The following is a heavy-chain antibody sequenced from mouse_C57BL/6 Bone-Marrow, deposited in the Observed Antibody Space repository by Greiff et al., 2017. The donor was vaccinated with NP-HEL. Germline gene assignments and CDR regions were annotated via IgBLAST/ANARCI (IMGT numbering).Heavy chain of an antibody. CDR2: IRSKSNNYAT. J-gene: IGHJ4*01. Sequence: EVQGVESGGGLVQPKGSLKLSCAASGFSFNTYAMNWVRQAPGKGLEWVARIRSKSNNYATYYADSVKDRFTISRDDSESMLYLQMNNLKTEDTAMYYCVRGSSGYGGAMDYWGQGTSVTVSS. CDR1: GFSFNTYA. V-gene: IGHV10-1*01. CDR3: VRGSSGYGGAMDY. D-gene: IGHD3-2*02.